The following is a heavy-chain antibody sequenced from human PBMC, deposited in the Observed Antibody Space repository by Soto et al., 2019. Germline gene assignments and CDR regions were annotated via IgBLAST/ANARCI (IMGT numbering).Heavy chain of an antibody. J-gene: IGHJ4*02. V-gene: IGHV3-21*01. CDR1: GFTFSSYS. CDR2: ISSSSSYI. Sequence: EVQLVESGGGLVKPGGSLRLSCAASGFTFSSYSMNWVRQAPGKGLEWVSSISSSSSYIYYADSVKGRFTISRDNAKNSLYLQINSLRAEDTAVYYCAREGPPVLRYFDWLLAFDYWGQGTLVTVSS. D-gene: IGHD3-9*01. CDR3: AREGPPVLRYFDWLLAFDY.